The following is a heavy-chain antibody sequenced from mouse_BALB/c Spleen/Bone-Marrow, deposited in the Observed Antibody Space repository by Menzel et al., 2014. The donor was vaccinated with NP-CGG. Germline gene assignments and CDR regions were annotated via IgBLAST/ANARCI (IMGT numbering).Heavy chain of an antibody. Sequence: VKVIESGPGLVPPSQSLSITCTVSGFSLTGYGVNWVRQPPGKGLEWLGMIWGDGSTDSNSALKSRLSISKDNSKSQVVLKMNSLQTDDTARYYCARDQGGNYFDVWGAGTTVTVSS. V-gene: IGHV2-6-7*01. CDR2: IWGDGST. CDR3: ARDQGGNYFDV. D-gene: IGHD1-1*02. CDR1: GFSLTGYG. J-gene: IGHJ1*01.